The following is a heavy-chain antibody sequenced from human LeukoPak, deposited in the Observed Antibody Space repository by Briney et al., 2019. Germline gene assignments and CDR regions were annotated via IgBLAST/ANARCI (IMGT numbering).Heavy chain of an antibody. D-gene: IGHD3-3*01. V-gene: IGHV3-21*01. CDR3: AREAGSYDFWSGSYGMDV. CDR1: GFTFSTYA. J-gene: IGHJ6*02. Sequence: MTGGSLRLSCAASGFTFSTYAMSWVRQAPGKGLEWVSSISSSSSYIYYADSVKGRFTISRDNAKNSLYLQMNSLRAEDTAVYYCAREAGSYDFWSGSYGMDVWGQGTTVTVSS. CDR2: ISSSSSYI.